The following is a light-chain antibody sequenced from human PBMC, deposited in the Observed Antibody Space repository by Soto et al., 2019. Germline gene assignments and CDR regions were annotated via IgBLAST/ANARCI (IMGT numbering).Light chain of an antibody. J-gene: IGKJ1*01. CDR1: KSVSSY. V-gene: IGKV3-11*01. Sequence: EIVLTQSPATLWLSPGERGTLTCRASKSVSSYLVWYQQKHGQAPRLLIYDASNRATGIPARFSGSGSGTDFTLPFSRLEPEDFAVYYCQQRSNSPWTFGQGTKVDI. CDR2: DAS. CDR3: QQRSNSPWT.